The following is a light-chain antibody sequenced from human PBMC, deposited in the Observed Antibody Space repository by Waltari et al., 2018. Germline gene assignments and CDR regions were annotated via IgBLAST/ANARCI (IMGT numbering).Light chain of an antibody. J-gene: IGKJ2*03. CDR1: QSIARY. V-gene: IGKV3-11*01. CDR2: SAS. Sequence: LTQSPATLSLSPGERVTLSCRASQSIARYLAWYQQKPGQAPRLLIHSASTRATGIPDRFTGSGSGTEFILTISGLEPEDVGIYHCYQHGSGDSFGQGTKVEIK. CDR3: YQHGSGDS.